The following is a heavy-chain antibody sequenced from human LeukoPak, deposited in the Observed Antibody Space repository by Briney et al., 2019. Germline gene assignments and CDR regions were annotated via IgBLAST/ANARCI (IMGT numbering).Heavy chain of an antibody. CDR2: IYYSGST. D-gene: IGHD1-7*01. Sequence: SETLSLTCTVSGGSISSYYWGWIRQPPGKGLEWIGSIYYSGSTYYNPSLKSRVTISVDTSKNQFSLKLSSVTAADTAVYYCASTSNWNYLFDYWGQGTLVTVSS. CDR1: GGSISSYY. V-gene: IGHV4-39*07. CDR3: ASTSNWNYLFDY. J-gene: IGHJ4*02.